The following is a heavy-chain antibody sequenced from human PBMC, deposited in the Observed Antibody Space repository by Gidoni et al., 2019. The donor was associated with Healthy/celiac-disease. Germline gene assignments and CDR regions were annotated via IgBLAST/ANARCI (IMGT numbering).Heavy chain of an antibody. CDR2: ISSSGSTI. J-gene: IGHJ6*02. V-gene: IGHV3-48*03. CDR3: ARQVSSSWGYYYYGMDV. CDR1: GFTFSSYE. D-gene: IGHD6-13*01. Sequence: EVQLVESGVGLVQPGGSLRLSCAASGFTFSSYEMNWVRQAPGKGLEWVSYISSSGSTIYYADSVKGRFTISRDNAKNSLYLQMNSLRAEDTAVYYCARQVSSSWGYYYYGMDVWGQGTTVTVSS.